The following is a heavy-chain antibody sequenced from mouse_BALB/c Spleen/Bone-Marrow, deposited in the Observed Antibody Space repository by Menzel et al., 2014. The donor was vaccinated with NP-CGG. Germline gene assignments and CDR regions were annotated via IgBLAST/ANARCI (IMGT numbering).Heavy chain of an antibody. J-gene: IGHJ2*01. CDR3: ASLTGTFDY. CDR2: IDPANEHT. V-gene: IGHV14-3*02. Sequence: VQLKQSGAELVKPGASVKLSCTASGFNIKDTYIHWVKPRPEQGLEWIGRIDPANEHTKYDPNFQGKATITADTSSNTAYLQLSSLTSEDTAVYYCASLTGTFDYWGQGSTLTVSS. CDR1: GFNIKDTY. D-gene: IGHD4-1*01.